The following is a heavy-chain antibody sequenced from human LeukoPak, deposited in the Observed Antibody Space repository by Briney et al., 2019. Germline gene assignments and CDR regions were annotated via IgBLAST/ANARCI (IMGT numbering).Heavy chain of an antibody. J-gene: IGHJ4*02. V-gene: IGHV3-23*01. CDR2: ISGSGGST. D-gene: IGHD3-22*01. CDR1: GFTFSSYV. CDR3: ARDLRSSGYYAFDY. Sequence: SGGSLRLSCAASGFTFSSYVMSWVRQAPGKGLEWVSAISGSGGSTYYADSVKGRFTISRDNSKNTLYLQMNSLRAEDTAVYYCARDLRSSGYYAFDYWGQGTLVTVSS.